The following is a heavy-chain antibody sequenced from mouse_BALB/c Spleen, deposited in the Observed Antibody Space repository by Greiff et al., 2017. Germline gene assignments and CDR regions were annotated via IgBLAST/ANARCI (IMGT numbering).Heavy chain of an antibody. D-gene: IGHD2-4*01. CDR3: AREDDYDGGYYCDY. Sequence: EVMLVESGGDLVKPGGSLKLSCAASGFTFSSYGMSWVRQTPDKRLEWVATISSGGSTYYPDSVKGRFTISRDNARNILYLQMSSLRSEDTAMYYCAREDDYDGGYYCDYWGQGTTLTVSS. J-gene: IGHJ2*01. CDR1: GFTFSSYG. CDR2: ISSGGST. V-gene: IGHV5-6-5*01.